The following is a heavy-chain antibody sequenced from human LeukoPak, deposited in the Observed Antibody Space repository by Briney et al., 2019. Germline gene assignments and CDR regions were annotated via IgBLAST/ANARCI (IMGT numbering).Heavy chain of an antibody. J-gene: IGHJ4*02. V-gene: IGHV3-23*01. CDR3: AKHSGSYSFSVVDY. CDR1: GGSFSGYY. Sequence: ASETLSLTCAVYGGSFSGYYWSWVRQAPGKGLEWVSAISGSGGSTYYADSVKGRFTISRDNSKNTLYLQMNSLRAEDTAVYYCAKHSGSYSFSVVDYWGQGTLVTVSS. D-gene: IGHD1-26*01. CDR2: ISGSGGST.